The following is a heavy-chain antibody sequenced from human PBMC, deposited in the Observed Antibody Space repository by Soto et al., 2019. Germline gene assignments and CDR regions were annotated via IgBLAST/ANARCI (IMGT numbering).Heavy chain of an antibody. CDR3: AKAGIAVAGRPGNWFDP. J-gene: IGHJ5*02. CDR2: ISYDGSNK. Sequence: QVQLVESGGGVVQPGRSLRLSCAASGFTFSSYGMHWVRQAPGKGLEWVAVISYDGSNKYYADSVKGRFTISRDNSKNTLYLQMNSLRAEDTAVYYCAKAGIAVAGRPGNWFDPWGQGTLVTVSS. CDR1: GFTFSSYG. D-gene: IGHD6-19*01. V-gene: IGHV3-30*18.